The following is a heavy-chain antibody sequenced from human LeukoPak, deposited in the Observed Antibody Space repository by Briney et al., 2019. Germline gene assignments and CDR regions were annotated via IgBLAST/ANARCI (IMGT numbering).Heavy chain of an antibody. CDR1: GGSISNYY. D-gene: IGHD2-15*01. V-gene: IGHV4-4*07. Sequence: AETLSLTCTVSGGSISNYYWSWLRQPTGKGLEWIGHKYSRGSSIYHPTVQSRVTMSVASSKTQFSLKLRSVTAADTAVYYCARGRYCSADICTGGDSFDIWGQGTMVSVSP. CDR3: ARGRYCSADICTGGDSFDI. CDR2: KYSRGSS. J-gene: IGHJ3*02.